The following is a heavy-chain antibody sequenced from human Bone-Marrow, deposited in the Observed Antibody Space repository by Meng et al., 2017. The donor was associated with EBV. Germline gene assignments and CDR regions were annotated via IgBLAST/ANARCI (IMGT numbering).Heavy chain of an antibody. CDR2: INHSGST. Sequence: GLLLQWGAGLLKPSETLSRTCAVYGGSFSGYYWSWIRQPPGKGLEWIGEINHSGSTNYNPSLKSRVTISVDTSKNQFSLKLSSVTAADTAVYYCARGSGYDARYWGQGTLVTVAS. J-gene: IGHJ4*02. V-gene: IGHV4-34*01. CDR1: GGSFSGYY. CDR3: ARGSGYDARY. D-gene: IGHD5-12*01.